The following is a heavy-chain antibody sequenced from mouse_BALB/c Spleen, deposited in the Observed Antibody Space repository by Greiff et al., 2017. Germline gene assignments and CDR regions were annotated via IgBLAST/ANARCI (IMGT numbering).Heavy chain of an antibody. J-gene: IGHJ3*01. CDR3: AREFDYYGRSFAY. V-gene: IGHV2-9*02. CDR2: IWAGGST. Sequence: VMLVESGPGLVAPSQSLSITCTVSGFSLTSYGVHWVRQPPGKGLEWLGVIWAGGSTNYNSALMSRLSISKDNSKSQVFLKMNSLQTDDTAMYYCAREFDYYGRSFAYWGQGTLVTVSA. D-gene: IGHD1-1*01. CDR1: GFSLTSYG.